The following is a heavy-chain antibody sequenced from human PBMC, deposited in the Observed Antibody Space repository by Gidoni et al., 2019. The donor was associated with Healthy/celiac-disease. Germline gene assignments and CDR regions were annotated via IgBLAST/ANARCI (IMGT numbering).Heavy chain of an antibody. CDR2: ISGSGGST. V-gene: IGHV3-23*01. CDR1: GFTFSSYA. J-gene: IGHJ4*02. Sequence: EVQLLESGGGLVQPGGSLSLSCAASGFTFSSYAMSWVRHAPGQGLEWVSAISGSGGSTYYADSVKSRFTISRDNSKNRLYLQMNSQRAEDTAVYYCAKAMSGYCSGGSCYSVDYWGQGTLVTVSS. CDR3: AKAMSGYCSGGSCYSVDY. D-gene: IGHD2-15*01.